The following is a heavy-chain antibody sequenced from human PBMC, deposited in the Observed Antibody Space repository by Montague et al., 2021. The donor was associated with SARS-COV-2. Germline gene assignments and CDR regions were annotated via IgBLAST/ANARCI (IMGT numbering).Heavy chain of an antibody. J-gene: IGHJ5*02. V-gene: IGHV3-20*04. D-gene: IGHD6-19*01. Sequence: SLRLSCAASGFTLGDYGMSWVRQAPGKGLEWVSGNTKNGGTTGYADSVKGRFTVSRDNAKNSLYLQMNSLRSEDTALYYCARGAVAGPFNAWGQGTLVTVSS. CDR1: GFTLGDYG. CDR2: NTKNGGTT. CDR3: ARGAVAGPFNA.